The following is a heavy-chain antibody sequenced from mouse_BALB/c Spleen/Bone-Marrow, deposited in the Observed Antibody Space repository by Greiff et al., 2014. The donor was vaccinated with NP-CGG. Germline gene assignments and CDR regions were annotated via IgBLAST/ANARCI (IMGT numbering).Heavy chain of an antibody. V-gene: IGHV3-6*02. Sequence: EVQLQQSGPGLVKPSQSLSLTCSVTGYSITSGYYWNWIRQFPGNKLEWMGYISYDGSNNYNPSLKNRISITRDTSKNQFFLKLNSVTTEDTATYYRARWLLHYYAMDYWGQGTSVTVSS. CDR3: ARWLLHYYAMDY. J-gene: IGHJ4*01. CDR2: ISYDGSN. D-gene: IGHD2-3*01. CDR1: GYSITSGYY.